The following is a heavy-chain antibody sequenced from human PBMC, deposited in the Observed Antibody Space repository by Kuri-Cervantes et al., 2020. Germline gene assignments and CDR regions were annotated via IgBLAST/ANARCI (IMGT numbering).Heavy chain of an antibody. CDR2: IRSKANSYAT. CDR3: AKDSGIYDSSGYQGGYFDY. Sequence: GESLKISCAASGFTFSNAWMSWVRQAPGKGLEWVGRIRSKANSYATAYAASVKGRFTISRDDSKNTAYLQMNSLRAEDTAVYYCAKDSGIYDSSGYQGGYFDYWGQGTLVTVSS. D-gene: IGHD3-22*01. CDR1: GFTFSNAW. V-gene: IGHV3-73*01. J-gene: IGHJ4*02.